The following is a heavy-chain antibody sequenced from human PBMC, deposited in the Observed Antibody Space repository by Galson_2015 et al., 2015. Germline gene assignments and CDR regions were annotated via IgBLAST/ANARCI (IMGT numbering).Heavy chain of an antibody. Sequence: SLRLSCAASGFTFSSYGMHWVRQAPGKGLEWVAVISYDGSNKYYADSVKGRFTISRDNSKNTLYLQMNSLRAEDTAVYYCAKDNRGSGSYYTREMLGLDAFDIWGQGTMVTVSS. CDR3: AKDNRGSGSYYTREMLGLDAFDI. V-gene: IGHV3-30*18. CDR2: ISYDGSNK. D-gene: IGHD3-10*01. J-gene: IGHJ3*02. CDR1: GFTFSSYG.